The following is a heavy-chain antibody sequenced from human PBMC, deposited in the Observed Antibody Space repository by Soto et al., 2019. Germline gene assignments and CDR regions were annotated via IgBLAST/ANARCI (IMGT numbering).Heavy chain of an antibody. CDR1: RFTFSDSY. CDR3: AREGVGAIYVMDV. Sequence: QVQLVESGGGLVKPGGSLSLSCAASRFTFSDSYMYWIRQAPGKGLECVSYISIIYSSIYYADSVKGRFTISRDNAKSSLYLQMNSLRAEDTAVYYCAREGVGAIYVMDVWGQGTTVTVSS. J-gene: IGHJ6*02. D-gene: IGHD1-26*01. CDR2: ISIIYSSI. V-gene: IGHV3-11*01.